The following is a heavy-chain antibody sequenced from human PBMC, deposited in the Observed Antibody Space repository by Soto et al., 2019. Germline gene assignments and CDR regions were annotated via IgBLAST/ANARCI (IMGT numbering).Heavy chain of an antibody. CDR3: ARDLRRGSYYHAFDI. J-gene: IGHJ3*02. Sequence: ASVKGSCKASGYTCTSYYMHWVLQAPGQGLEWMGIINPSGGSTSYAQKFQGRVTMTRDTSTSTVYMELSSLRSEDTAVYYCARDLRRGSYYHAFDIWGQGTMVTVSS. CDR2: INPSGGST. D-gene: IGHD1-26*01. CDR1: GYTCTSYY. V-gene: IGHV1-46*01.